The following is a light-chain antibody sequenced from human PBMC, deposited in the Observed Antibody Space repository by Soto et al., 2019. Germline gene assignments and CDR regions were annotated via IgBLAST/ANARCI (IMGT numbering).Light chain of an antibody. Sequence: EIVMTQSPATLSVSPGERATLSCRASQSVNSNLVWYQQKPGQAPRLLIYGASNRATGIPGRFSGSGYGTEFTLTISSLQSEDFEVYYCQQYNNWLWTFGQGTKVEIK. V-gene: IGKV3-15*01. CDR3: QQYNNWLWT. J-gene: IGKJ1*01. CDR1: QSVNSN. CDR2: GAS.